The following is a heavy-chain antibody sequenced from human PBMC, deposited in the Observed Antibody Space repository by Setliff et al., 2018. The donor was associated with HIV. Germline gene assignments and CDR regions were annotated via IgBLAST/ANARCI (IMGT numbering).Heavy chain of an antibody. CDR3: AKDGISGGAYPPYYFDH. CDR2: IYSDGST. D-gene: IGHD2-15*01. CDR1: GFTVSSSY. Sequence: AGGSLRLSCEASGFTVSSSYMAWVRQAPGKGLEWVSTIYSDGSTYHRDSVKGRFTLSRDNSKNTVYLQVGSLRPDDTAMYYCAKDGISGGAYPPYYFDHWGHGTLVTVSS. V-gene: IGHV3-66*02. J-gene: IGHJ4*01.